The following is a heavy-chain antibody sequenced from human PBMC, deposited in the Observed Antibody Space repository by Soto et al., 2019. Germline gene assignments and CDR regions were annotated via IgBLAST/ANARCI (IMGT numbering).Heavy chain of an antibody. CDR3: ARLRPGTVGPTYYFDY. CDR2: ISVSIGTI. D-gene: IGHD1-26*01. V-gene: IGHV3-48*02. CDR1: GFTFSSYS. J-gene: IGHJ4*02. Sequence: EVQLVESGGGLVQPGGSLRLSCAASGFTFSSYSMNWVRQAPGKGLEWVSYISVSIGTIFYADSVKGRFTISRDNAKNSLYLQMNSLRDEDTAVYYCARLRPGTVGPTYYFDYWGQGTLVTVSS.